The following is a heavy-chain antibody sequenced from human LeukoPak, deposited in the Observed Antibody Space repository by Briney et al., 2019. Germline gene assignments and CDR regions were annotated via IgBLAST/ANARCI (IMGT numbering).Heavy chain of an antibody. CDR2: ISSSSSYI. CDR1: GFTFSSYS. J-gene: IGHJ5*02. D-gene: IGHD3-10*01. V-gene: IGHV3-21*01. Sequence: GGSLRLSCAASGFTFSSYSMNWVRQAPGKGLEWVSSISSSSSYIYYADSVKGRFTISRDNAKNSLYLQMNSLRAEDTAVYYCARDRGVRGGAVNWFDPWGQGTLVTVSS. CDR3: ARDRGVRGGAVNWFDP.